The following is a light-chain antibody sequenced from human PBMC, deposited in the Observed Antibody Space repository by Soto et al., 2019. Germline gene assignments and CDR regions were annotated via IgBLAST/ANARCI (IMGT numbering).Light chain of an antibody. CDR1: SGHSSNA. V-gene: IGLV4-69*01. CDR2: LKSDGSH. Sequence: QLVLTQSPSASASLGASVKLTCTLSSGHSSNAIAWHQQRPQKGPRYLMKLKSDGSHTKGDGIPDRFSGSSSGTERHLTISSLQSEDEADYCCQTWGTGIQGVFGGGTKLTVL. J-gene: IGLJ3*02. CDR3: QTWGTGIQGV.